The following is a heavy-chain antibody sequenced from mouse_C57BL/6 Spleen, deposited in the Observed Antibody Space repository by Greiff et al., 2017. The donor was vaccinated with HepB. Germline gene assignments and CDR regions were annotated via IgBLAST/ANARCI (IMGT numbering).Heavy chain of an antibody. V-gene: IGHV1-4*01. CDR2: INPSSGYT. D-gene: IGHD2-4*01. CDR3: AREAIYYDYDGRVFAY. Sequence: QVQLQQSGAELARPGASVKMSCKASGYTFTSYTMHWVKQRPGQGLEWIGYINPSSGYTKYNQKFKDKATLTADKSSSTAYMQLSSLTSEDSAVYYCAREAIYYDYDGRVFAYWGQGTLVTVSA. CDR1: GYTFTSYT. J-gene: IGHJ3*01.